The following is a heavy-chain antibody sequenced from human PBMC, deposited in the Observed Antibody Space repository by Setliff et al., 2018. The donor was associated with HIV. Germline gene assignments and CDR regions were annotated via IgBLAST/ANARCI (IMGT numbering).Heavy chain of an antibody. V-gene: IGHV1-69*13. CDR2: IIPSLGTA. CDR1: GYTFSNHT. J-gene: IGHJ4*02. D-gene: IGHD5-12*01. Sequence: SVKVSCKASGYTFSNHTIHWVRQAPGKRPEWMGGIIPSLGTANYAQRFQGRVTFTADESTTTVYMELSSLRSEDTAMYYCSRDAGYSGSAWNYWGQGTLVTVSS. CDR3: SRDAGYSGSAWNY.